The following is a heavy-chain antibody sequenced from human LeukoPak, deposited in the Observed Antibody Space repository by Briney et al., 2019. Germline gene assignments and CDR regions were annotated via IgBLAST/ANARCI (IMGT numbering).Heavy chain of an antibody. V-gene: IGHV1-8*01. Sequence: ASVKVSCKASGYTFTTYDINWVRQATGQGLEWMGWMNPNSGNTGYAQKFQGRVTMTRNTSISTAYMELSSLRSEDTAVYYCARGPNKSDGGNSGSAWLDPWGQGTLVTVSS. CDR3: ARGPNKSDGGNSGSAWLDP. CDR2: MNPNSGNT. CDR1: GYTFTTYD. J-gene: IGHJ5*02. D-gene: IGHD4-23*01.